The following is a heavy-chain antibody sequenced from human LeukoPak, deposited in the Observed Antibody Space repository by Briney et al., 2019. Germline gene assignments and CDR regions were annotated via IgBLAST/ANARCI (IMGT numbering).Heavy chain of an antibody. CDR2: ISGSGGRT. D-gene: IGHD5-12*01. V-gene: IGHV3-23*01. Sequence: PGGSLRLSCAASGFTFTTYAMTWVRQAPGKGPEWVSSISGSGGRTYYADSLKGRFTISRDNSKNTVYLQMNSLRPEDTAVYSCAIGPPYGGYSDWGQGTLVTVS. CDR1: GFTFTTYA. CDR3: AIGPPYGGYSD. J-gene: IGHJ4*02.